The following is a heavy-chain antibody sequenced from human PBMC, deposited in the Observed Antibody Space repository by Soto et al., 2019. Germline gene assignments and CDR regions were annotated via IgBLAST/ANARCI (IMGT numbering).Heavy chain of an antibody. CDR1: GGSISSSSYY. V-gene: IGHV4-39*07. CDR3: ASLYDFWSGYYN. CDR2: IYYSGST. D-gene: IGHD3-3*01. Sequence: PSETLSLTCTVSGGSISSSSYYGGWIRQPPGKGLEWIGSIYYSGSTYYNPSLKSRVTISVDRSKNQFSLKLSSVTAADTAVYYCASLYDFWSGYYNWGQGTLVTVSS. J-gene: IGHJ4*02.